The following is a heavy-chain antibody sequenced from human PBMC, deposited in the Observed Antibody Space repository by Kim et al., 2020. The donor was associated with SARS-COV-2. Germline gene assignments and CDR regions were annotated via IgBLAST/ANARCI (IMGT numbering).Heavy chain of an antibody. J-gene: IGHJ4*02. V-gene: IGHV3-21*01. D-gene: IGHD6-13*01. CDR3: TRGKSSSQTTYGY. Sequence: YGDAVRGRFSISRDNAKNSLYLQMNSLRAEDTAVYYCTRGKSSSQTTYGYWGQGTLVTGSS.